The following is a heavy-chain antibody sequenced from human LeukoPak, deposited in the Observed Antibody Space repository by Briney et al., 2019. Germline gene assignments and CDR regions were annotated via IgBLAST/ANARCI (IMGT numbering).Heavy chain of an antibody. V-gene: IGHV3-7*03. CDR2: INPDGRDT. CDR3: ARDGSSGRGYYYYYGMDV. Sequence: GGSLRLSCVVSGFTFNRCWMNWVRQAPGKGLEWVAHINPDGRDTYYVDSVKGRFTFSRDNSKNTLYLQMNNLRAEDTAVYYCARDGSSGRGYYYYYGMDVWGEGTTVTVSS. CDR1: GFTFNRCW. J-gene: IGHJ6*04. D-gene: IGHD1-26*01.